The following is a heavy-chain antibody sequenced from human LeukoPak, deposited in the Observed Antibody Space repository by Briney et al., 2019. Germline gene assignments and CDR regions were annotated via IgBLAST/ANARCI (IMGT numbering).Heavy chain of an antibody. CDR3: AKDRDWYYFDY. V-gene: IGHV3-30*18. Sequence: GGSLRLSCAASGFTFSSYGMHSVRQAPGKGLEWVAVISYDGSNKYYADSVKGRFTISRDNSKNTLYLQMNSLRAEDTVVYYCAKDRDWYYFDYWGQGTLVTVSS. CDR2: ISYDGSNK. J-gene: IGHJ4*02. D-gene: IGHD5-24*01. CDR1: GFTFSSYG.